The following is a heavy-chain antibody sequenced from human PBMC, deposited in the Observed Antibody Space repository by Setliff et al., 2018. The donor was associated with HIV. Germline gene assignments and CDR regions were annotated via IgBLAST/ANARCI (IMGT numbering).Heavy chain of an antibody. CDR2: IYPGDSDT. CDR1: GYSFASYW. V-gene: IGHV5-51*01. D-gene: IGHD3-22*01. Sequence: PGESLKISCKASGYSFASYWIGWVRQMPGKGLEWMGIIYPGDSDTRYSPSFQGQVTISADKSISTAYLQWNSLKASDTAMYYCARASSDYFDTRGFYYYYYMDVWGKGTTVTVSS. CDR3: ARASSDYFDTRGFYYYYYMDV. J-gene: IGHJ6*03.